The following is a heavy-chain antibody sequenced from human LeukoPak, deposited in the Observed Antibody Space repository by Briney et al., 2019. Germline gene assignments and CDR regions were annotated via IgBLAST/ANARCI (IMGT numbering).Heavy chain of an antibody. J-gene: IGHJ4*02. D-gene: IGHD6-13*01. Sequence: SETLSLTCTVSGDSISSHYWSWIRQPPGKGLEWIGYIYYSGSTNYNPSLKSRVTISVDTSKNQFSLKLSSVTAADTAVYYCARVVAAAGFPVDYWGQGTLVTVSS. CDR3: ARVVAAAGFPVDY. V-gene: IGHV4-59*11. CDR1: GDSISSHY. CDR2: IYYSGST.